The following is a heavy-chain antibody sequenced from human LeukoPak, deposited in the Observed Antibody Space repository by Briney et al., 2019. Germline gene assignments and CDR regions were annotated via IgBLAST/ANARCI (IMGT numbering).Heavy chain of an antibody. CDR2: ISGSGGRS. J-gene: IGHJ4*02. V-gene: IGHV3-23*01. CDR1: GFTFSEYA. CDR3: AKGGPQFFDY. Sequence: PGGSLRLSCVVSGFTFSEYAMSWVRQAPGKGLEWGSTISGSGGRSYSEDPVKGRFTISRDNSRNTLYLQMNSLRVEDTAIYYCAKGGPQFFDYWGQGTLVTVSS. D-gene: IGHD5-24*01.